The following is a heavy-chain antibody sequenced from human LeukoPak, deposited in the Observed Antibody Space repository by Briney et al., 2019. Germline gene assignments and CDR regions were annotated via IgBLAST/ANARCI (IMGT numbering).Heavy chain of an antibody. D-gene: IGHD2-15*01. CDR3: ARAAYCSGGSCYYNYYGMDV. V-gene: IGHV4-34*01. Sequence: PSETLSLTCAVYGGSFSGYYWSWIRQPPGKGLEWIGEINHSGSTNYNPSLKSRVTISVDTSKNQFSLKLSSVTAADTAVYYYARAAYCSGGSCYYNYYGMDVWGKGTTVTVSS. CDR1: GGSFSGYY. CDR2: INHSGST. J-gene: IGHJ6*04.